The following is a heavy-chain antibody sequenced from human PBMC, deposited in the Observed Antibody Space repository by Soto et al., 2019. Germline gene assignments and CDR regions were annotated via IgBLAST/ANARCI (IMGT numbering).Heavy chain of an antibody. Sequence: LGESLKIACKGPGHLFNNHWVGWVRQTPGKGLEWMGLIFTRDSETKTSPSFQGHVSFSVENSINTVYLQWTSLKTTDTGIYFCARGYFDSGHGYDLWGQGTLVTVSS. D-gene: IGHD3-10*01. CDR1: GHLFNNHW. V-gene: IGHV5-51*01. CDR3: ARGYFDSGHGYDL. J-gene: IGHJ5*02. CDR2: IFTRDSET.